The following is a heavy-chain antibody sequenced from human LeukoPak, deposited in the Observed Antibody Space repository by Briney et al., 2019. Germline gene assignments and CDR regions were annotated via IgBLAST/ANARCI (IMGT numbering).Heavy chain of an antibody. Sequence: SGGSLRLSCAASGFTFDDYAMHGVRQARGEGLEGVSGFSWNSGSIGYADSVKGRFTISRDNAKNSLYLQMNSLGAEDTALCYCARATDYDILTGYILDFWGQRTLVTLSS. CDR1: GFTFDDYA. V-gene: IGHV3-9*01. D-gene: IGHD3-9*01. J-gene: IGHJ4*02. CDR2: FSWNSGSI. CDR3: ARATDYDILTGYILDF.